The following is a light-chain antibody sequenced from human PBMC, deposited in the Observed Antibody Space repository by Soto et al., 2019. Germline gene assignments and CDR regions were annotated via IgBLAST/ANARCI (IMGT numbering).Light chain of an antibody. CDR2: DAS. CDR3: QQYGSSLFT. Sequence: EIVLTQSPGTLSLSPGERATLSCRASQSVSNTYLAWYQQKPGQAPRLLIYDASSRATGIPDRFSGSGSGTDFTLTISRLEPEDFAVYYCQQYGSSLFTFGPGTKVDFK. J-gene: IGKJ3*01. CDR1: QSVSNTY. V-gene: IGKV3-20*01.